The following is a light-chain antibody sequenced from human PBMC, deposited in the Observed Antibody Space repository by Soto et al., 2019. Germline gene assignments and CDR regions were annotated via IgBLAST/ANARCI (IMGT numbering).Light chain of an antibody. Sequence: QSALTQPPSVSGSPGQSVTISCTGTSIDVGNYNRVSWYQQPPGTAPKLIIYEVNNRPSVVPDRFSGSKSGNSASLTSSGLQAEDEADYYCSSYTSSSTLVVFGGGTKVTVL. V-gene: IGLV2-18*02. CDR1: SIDVGNYNR. CDR2: EVN. CDR3: SSYTSSSTLVV. J-gene: IGLJ2*01.